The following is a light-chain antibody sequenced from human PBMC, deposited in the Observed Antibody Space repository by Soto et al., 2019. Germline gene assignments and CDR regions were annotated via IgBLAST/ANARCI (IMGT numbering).Light chain of an antibody. V-gene: IGLV2-14*01. CDR2: EVN. CDR3: SSYTSSSTLV. J-gene: IGLJ3*02. CDR1: SSDIGNYNY. Sequence: QSALTQPASVSGSPGQSITISCTGTSSDIGNYNYVSWYQHHPGNAPKLMIYEVNYRPSGVSNRFSGSKSGNTASLTISGLQAEDDADYYCSSYTSSSTLVFGGGTKVTVL.